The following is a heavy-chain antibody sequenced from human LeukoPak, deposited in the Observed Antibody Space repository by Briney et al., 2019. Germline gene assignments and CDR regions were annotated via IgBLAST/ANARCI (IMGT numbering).Heavy chain of an antibody. CDR1: GGTFSSYA. V-gene: IGHV3-23*01. D-gene: IGHD1-7*01. CDR3: AKDERNWNYNLASQTYD. J-gene: IGHJ4*02. Sequence: AASVKVSCKASGGTFSSYAISWVRQAPGKGLEWVSAISGSGVSTYYADSVKGRFTVSRDNSKNTLYLQMSSLRAEDTAVYYCAKDERNWNYNLASQTYDWGQGTLVTVSS. CDR2: ISGSGVST.